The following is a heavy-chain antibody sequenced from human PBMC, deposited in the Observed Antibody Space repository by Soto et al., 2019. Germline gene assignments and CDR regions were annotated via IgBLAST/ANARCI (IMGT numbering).Heavy chain of an antibody. D-gene: IGHD6-19*01. Sequence: QLQLQESGSGLVKPSQTLSLTCAVSGGSISSGGYSWSWIRQPPGKGLEWIGYIYHSGSTYYNPSLNSRVTLAVDRSKNQCSLKLSSVTAADTAVYYCARAGGLGAVAADYWGQGTLVTVSS. CDR2: IYHSGST. CDR1: GGSISSGGYS. CDR3: ARAGGLGAVAADY. J-gene: IGHJ4*02. V-gene: IGHV4-30-2*01.